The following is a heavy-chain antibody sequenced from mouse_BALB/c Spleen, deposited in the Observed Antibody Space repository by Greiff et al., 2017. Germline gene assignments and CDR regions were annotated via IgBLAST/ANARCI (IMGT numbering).Heavy chain of an antibody. Sequence: EVQRVESGPGLVKPSQSLSLTCSVTGYSITSGYYWNWIRQFPGNKLEWMGYISYDGSNNYNPSLKNRISITRDTSKNQFFLKLNSVTTEDTATYYCARGGLLGGGYWGQGTTLTVSS. CDR1: GYSITSGYY. J-gene: IGHJ2*01. CDR3: ARGGLLGGGY. V-gene: IGHV3-6*02. D-gene: IGHD3-3*01. CDR2: ISYDGSN.